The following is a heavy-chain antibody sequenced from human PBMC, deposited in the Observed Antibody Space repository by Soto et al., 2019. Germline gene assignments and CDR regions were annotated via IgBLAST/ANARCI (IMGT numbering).Heavy chain of an antibody. Sequence: WTWIRQPAGKGLEWIGRIYPSGSTTYNPSLKSRVTMSIDTSKNQFYLNLRSVTAADTAVYYCARGNTPNFWGQGTLVNVSS. V-gene: IGHV4-4*07. J-gene: IGHJ1*01. CDR2: IYPSGST. D-gene: IGHD1-7*01. CDR3: ARGNTPNF.